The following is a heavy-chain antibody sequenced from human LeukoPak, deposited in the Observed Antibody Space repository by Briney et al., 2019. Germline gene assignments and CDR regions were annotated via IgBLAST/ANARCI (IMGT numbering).Heavy chain of an antibody. CDR1: AYSFTSYW. V-gene: IGHV5-51*01. CDR2: IYPGDSDT. Sequence: GESLKISCKGSAYSFTSYWIIWVLQMPAKGLQGMVIIYPGDSDTKYSPSFQGQVTISADKSISTAYLQWSSLRASDTAMYYCATPQDYYDSSGPLGGFDYWGQGALVTVSS. CDR3: ATPQDYYDSSGPLGGFDY. J-gene: IGHJ4*02. D-gene: IGHD3-22*01.